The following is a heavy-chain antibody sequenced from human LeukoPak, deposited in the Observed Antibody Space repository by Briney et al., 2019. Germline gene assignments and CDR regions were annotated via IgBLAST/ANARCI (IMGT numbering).Heavy chain of an antibody. Sequence: SETLSLTCTVSGDSISSYYWNWIRPPPGMGLEWIGHIYNSGRTNYNPSLKSRVTISVDTSKNQFSLKLSSVTAADTAVYYCARDGSGTYFNWFDPWGQGTLVTVSS. J-gene: IGHJ5*02. V-gene: IGHV4-59*01. CDR2: IYNSGRT. CDR1: GDSISSYY. CDR3: ARDGSGTYFNWFDP. D-gene: IGHD1-26*01.